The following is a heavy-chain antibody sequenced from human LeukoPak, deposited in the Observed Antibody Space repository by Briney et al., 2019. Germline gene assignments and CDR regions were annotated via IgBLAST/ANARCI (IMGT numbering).Heavy chain of an antibody. J-gene: IGHJ5*02. Sequence: SETLFLTCTVSGGSISSYYWSWIRQPAGKGLEWIGRIYTSGSTNYNPSLKSRVTISVDTSKNQFSLKLSSVTAADTAVYYCASFRDGYRDMGFDPWGQGTLVTVSS. D-gene: IGHD5-24*01. CDR1: GGSISSYY. CDR2: IYTSGST. CDR3: ASFRDGYRDMGFDP. V-gene: IGHV4-4*07.